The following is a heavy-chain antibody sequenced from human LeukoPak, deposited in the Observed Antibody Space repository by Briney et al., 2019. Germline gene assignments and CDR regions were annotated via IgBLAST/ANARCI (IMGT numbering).Heavy chain of an antibody. CDR2: INPNSGVT. CDR1: GYTFTAYY. J-gene: IGHJ4*02. CDR3: ARVGAHRYCSCTSCYEDY. Sequence: ASVKVSCKASGYTFTAYYMHWVRHAHAQGLELKGWINPNSGVTDYAQKFPGRGTMTRDTTISTAYMELSSLESDDTAVYYCARVGAHRYCSCTSCYEDYWGQGTLVTVSS. V-gene: IGHV1-2*02. D-gene: IGHD2-2*01.